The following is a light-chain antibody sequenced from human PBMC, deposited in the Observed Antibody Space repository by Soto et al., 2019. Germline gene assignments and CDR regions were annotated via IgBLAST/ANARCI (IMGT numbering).Light chain of an antibody. CDR3: AAWHDSLNGPV. V-gene: IGLV1-44*01. Sequence: QSVLTQPPSASGTPGQRVTISCSGSSSNIGGNPVNWYQQLPGTAPKLHIYNNNQRPSGVPDRFSGSKSGTSASLAISGLQSEDEADYYCAAWHDSLNGPVFGGGTKVTVL. CDR2: NNN. J-gene: IGLJ3*02. CDR1: SSNIGGNP.